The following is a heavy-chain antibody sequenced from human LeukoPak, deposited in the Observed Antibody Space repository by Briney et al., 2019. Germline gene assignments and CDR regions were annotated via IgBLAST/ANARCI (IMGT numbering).Heavy chain of an antibody. V-gene: IGHV3-30*02. Sequence: PGESLRLSCAASGFTFSSYGMYWVRQAPGKGLEWVAFIQYDGSNKYYADFVKGRFTISRDNSKNTLYLQMNSLRAEDTAVYYCAKCYYRSESYSAYMDVWGKGTTVTISS. J-gene: IGHJ6*03. D-gene: IGHD3-10*01. CDR3: AKCYYRSESYSAYMDV. CDR1: GFTFSSYG. CDR2: IQYDGSNK.